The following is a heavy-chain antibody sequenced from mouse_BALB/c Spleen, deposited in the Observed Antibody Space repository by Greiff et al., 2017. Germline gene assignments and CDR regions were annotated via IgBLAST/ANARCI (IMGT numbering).Heavy chain of an antibody. V-gene: IGHV5-2*01. Sequence: EVQLMESGGGLVQPGESLKLSCESNEFDFPSHYMSWVRQTPEKRLELVAAINSDGGSTYYPDTMERRFIISRDNTKKTLYLQMSSLRSEDTALYYCARLRRDYYAMDYWGQGTSVTVSS. J-gene: IGHJ4*01. CDR3: ARLRRDYYAMDY. D-gene: IGHD1-1*01. CDR2: INSDGGST. CDR1: EFDFPSHY.